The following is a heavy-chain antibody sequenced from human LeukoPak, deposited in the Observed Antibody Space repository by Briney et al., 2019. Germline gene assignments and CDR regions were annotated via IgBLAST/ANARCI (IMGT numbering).Heavy chain of an antibody. Sequence: GGSLRLSCAASGFTFSNYWMHWVRQAPGKGLVWVSRINSDGINTSYADSVKGRFTISRDNAKNTLNLQMNSLRAEDTAVYYCARVGDYGSGFDFWGQGTLVTVSS. V-gene: IGHV3-74*01. J-gene: IGHJ4*02. CDR3: ARVGDYGSGFDF. CDR2: INSDGINT. D-gene: IGHD3-10*01. CDR1: GFTFSNYW.